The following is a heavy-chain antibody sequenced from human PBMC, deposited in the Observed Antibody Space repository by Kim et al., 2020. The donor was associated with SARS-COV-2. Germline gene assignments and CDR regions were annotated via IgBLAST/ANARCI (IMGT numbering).Heavy chain of an antibody. Sequence: GGSLRLSCAASGFSFSDYYMSWIRQAPGKGLEWVSYISSSGSTIYYADSVKGRFTISRDNAKNSLYLQMNSLRAEDTAVYYCARDYRPYYFDSSGYWGQGTLVTVSS. D-gene: IGHD3-22*01. CDR3: ARDYRPYYFDSSGY. CDR2: ISSSGSTI. V-gene: IGHV3-11*01. J-gene: IGHJ4*02. CDR1: GFSFSDYY.